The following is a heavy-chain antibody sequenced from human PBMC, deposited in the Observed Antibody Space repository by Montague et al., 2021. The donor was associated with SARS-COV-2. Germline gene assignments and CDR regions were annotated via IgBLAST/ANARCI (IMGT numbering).Heavy chain of an antibody. J-gene: IGHJ4*02. CDR3: ARAPVAHITIFGLVTSFDY. CDR2: IYYSGST. CDR1: GGSISSYY. D-gene: IGHD3-3*01. Sequence: SETLSLTCTVSGGSISSYYWSWIRQPPGKGLEWIGYIYYSGSTNYNPSLRSRVTISVDTSKNQFSLKLNSVTAADTAVYYCARAPVAHITIFGLVTSFDYWGQGTVVTVSS. V-gene: IGHV4-59*01.